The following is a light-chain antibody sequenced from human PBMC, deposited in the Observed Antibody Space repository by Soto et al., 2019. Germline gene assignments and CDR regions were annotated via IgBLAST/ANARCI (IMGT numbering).Light chain of an antibody. V-gene: IGKV1-33*01. Sequence: DIQVSQSPSSLSASVGDRVTITCRASHDISTYLTWYQHESGKAPKLLIYGASKLETGVPSRFSGSGSGTVFTLTISSLQPEDIATYFCQQYEALPPTFGGGTRVEIK. CDR1: HDISTY. J-gene: IGKJ4*01. CDR2: GAS. CDR3: QQYEALPPT.